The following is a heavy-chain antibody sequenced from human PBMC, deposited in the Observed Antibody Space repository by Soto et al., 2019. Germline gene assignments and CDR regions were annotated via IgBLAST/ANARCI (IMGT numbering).Heavy chain of an antibody. CDR1: GFTFSNYA. Sequence: EVQLLDSGGGLVQPGGSLRLSCAASGFTFSNYAMSWVRQAPGKGLERVSGVGGSGDSTYYADSVKGRFTISRDNSKDTLYLQMNSLRAEDTAVYYCAKSPLGYCSGGSYYPPHYFDYWGQGTLVTVSS. D-gene: IGHD2-15*01. V-gene: IGHV3-23*01. CDR3: AKSPLGYCSGGSYYPPHYFDY. CDR2: VGGSGDST. J-gene: IGHJ4*02.